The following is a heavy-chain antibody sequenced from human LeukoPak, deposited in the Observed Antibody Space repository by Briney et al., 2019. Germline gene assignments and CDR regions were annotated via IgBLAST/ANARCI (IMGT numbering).Heavy chain of an antibody. V-gene: IGHV3-20*01. CDR1: GFTFSSYA. CDR3: ARYPYYDILTGYNYGMDV. J-gene: IGHJ6*02. CDR2: INWNGGST. D-gene: IGHD3-9*01. Sequence: GGSLRLSCAASGFTFSSYAMSWVRQAPGKGLEWVSGINWNGGSTGYADSVKGRFTISRDNAKNSLYLQMNSLRAEDTAVYHCARYPYYDILTGYNYGMDVWGQGTTVTVSS.